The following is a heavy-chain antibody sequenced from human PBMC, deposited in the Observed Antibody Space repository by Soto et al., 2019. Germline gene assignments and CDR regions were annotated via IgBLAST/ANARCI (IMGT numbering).Heavy chain of an antibody. CDR3: ARAPLYLGELSYYYYYYMDV. CDR2: IYYSGST. V-gene: IGHV4-59*01. CDR1: GGSISSYY. J-gene: IGHJ6*03. D-gene: IGHD3-16*02. Sequence: SETLSLTCTVSGGSISSYYWSWIRQPPGKGLEWIGYIYYSGSTNYNPSLKSRVTISVDTSKNQFSLKLSSVTAADTAVYYCARAPLYLGELSYYYYYYMDVWGKGTTVTVSS.